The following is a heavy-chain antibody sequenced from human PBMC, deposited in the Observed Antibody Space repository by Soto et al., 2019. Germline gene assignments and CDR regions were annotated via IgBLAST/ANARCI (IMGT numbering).Heavy chain of an antibody. CDR3: ATGGPAGDFDY. D-gene: IGHD3-10*01. V-gene: IGHV1-24*01. Sequence: ASVKVSCKVSGYTLSELSMHWVRQVPGKGLEWMGGFDPEDGETVYAQKFQGRVTMTEDTSTDTANMELSSLTSEDTAVYYCATGGPAGDFDYWGQGTLVTVSS. CDR1: GYTLSELS. CDR2: FDPEDGET. J-gene: IGHJ4*02.